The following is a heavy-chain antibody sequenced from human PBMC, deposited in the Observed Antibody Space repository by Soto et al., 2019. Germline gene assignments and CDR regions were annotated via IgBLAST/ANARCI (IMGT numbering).Heavy chain of an antibody. CDR2: IHYSGTI. V-gene: IGHV4-59*01. CDR3: ARGLDQSKVGY. Sequence: SETLSLTCPFASHSFRGYYWNLIRQSPGKGLEWIGCIHYSGTIYYNPSLMSRVTISEDTSKNHFSLKVNYVTAADTAVYYCARGLDQSKVGYW. D-gene: IGHD3-16*01. J-gene: IGHJ4*01. CDR1: SHSFRGYY.